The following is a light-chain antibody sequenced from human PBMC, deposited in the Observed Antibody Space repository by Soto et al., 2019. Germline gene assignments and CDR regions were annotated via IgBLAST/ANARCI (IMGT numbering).Light chain of an antibody. V-gene: IGLV7-46*01. J-gene: IGLJ2*01. CDR2: DTS. CDR1: TGAVTSGHY. Sequence: QAVVTQEPSLTVSPGGTVTLTCGSSTGAVTSGHYPYWFQQKPGQAPRTLIYDTSNKHSWTPARFSGSLLGGKAALTLSGAQPEDEAGYYCLLSYSGARQGVFGGGTKVTVL. CDR3: LLSYSGARQGV.